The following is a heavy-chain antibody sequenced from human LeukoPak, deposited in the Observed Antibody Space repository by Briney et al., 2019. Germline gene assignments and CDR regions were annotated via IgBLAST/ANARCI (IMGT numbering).Heavy chain of an antibody. CDR1: GFTFSSYS. CDR3: ARDKGSSWYGGIGYYYYMDV. J-gene: IGHJ6*03. V-gene: IGHV3-21*01. Sequence: PGGSLRLSCAASGFTFSSYSMNWVRQAPGKGLEWVSSISSSSSYIYYADSVKGRFNISRDNAKNSLYLQMNSLRAEDTAVYHCARDKGSSWYGGIGYYYYMDVWGKGTTVTVSS. D-gene: IGHD6-13*01. CDR2: ISSSSSYI.